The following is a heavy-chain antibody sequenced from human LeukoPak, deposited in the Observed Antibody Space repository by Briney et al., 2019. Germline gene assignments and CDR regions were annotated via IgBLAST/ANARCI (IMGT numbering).Heavy chain of an antibody. CDR1: GFTFSSYS. CDR3: AKGIDYSNYAFVDY. CDR2: ISWNSGSI. D-gene: IGHD4-11*01. J-gene: IGHJ4*02. Sequence: PGGSLRLSCAASGFTFSSYSMNWVRQAPGKGLEWVSGISWNSGSIGYADSVKGRFTISRDNAKNSLYLQMNSLRAEDTALYYCAKGIDYSNYAFVDYWGQGTLVTVSS. V-gene: IGHV3-9*01.